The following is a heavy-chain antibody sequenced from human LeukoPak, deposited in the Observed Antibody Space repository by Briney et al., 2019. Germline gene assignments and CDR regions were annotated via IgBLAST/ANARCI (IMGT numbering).Heavy chain of an antibody. Sequence: PGGSLRLSCAASGFTFSGHNMNWVRQAPGKGLEWISFVSISSGTIYYADSVNGRFRISRDNAKSSLDLEMNSLRAEDTAVYYCAREPFSGSYSDAFDIWGQGTMVTVSS. V-gene: IGHV3-48*04. CDR1: GFTFSGHN. CDR3: AREPFSGSYSDAFDI. J-gene: IGHJ3*02. CDR2: VSISSGTI. D-gene: IGHD1-26*01.